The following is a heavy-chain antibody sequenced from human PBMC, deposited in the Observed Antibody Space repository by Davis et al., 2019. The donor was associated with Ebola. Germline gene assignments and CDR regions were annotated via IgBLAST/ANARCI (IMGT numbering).Heavy chain of an antibody. CDR1: GGSVSSGSYY. V-gene: IGHV4-61*01. J-gene: IGHJ2*01. CDR3: TRGFYAWYFDL. D-gene: IGHD2/OR15-2a*01. CDR2: IYYSGST. Sequence: PSETLSLTCTVSGGSVSSGSYYWSWIRQPPGKGLEWIGYIYYSGSTNYNPSLKSRVTISVDTSKNQFSLKLSSVTAADTAVYYCTRGFYAWYFDLWGRGTLVTVSS.